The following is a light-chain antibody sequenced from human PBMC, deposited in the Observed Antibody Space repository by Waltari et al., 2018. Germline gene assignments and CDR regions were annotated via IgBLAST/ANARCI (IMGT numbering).Light chain of an antibody. CDR1: SNAVGDYGH. Sequence: QSALTQPPSASGSPGPSVTISCTGSSNAVGDYGHVAWYHHRPGGAPNPLIYEAPERPSGVPYRFSGSTSGNTASLTVSGLQAEDEGDYYCCSSVGGKTYVFGAGTKVTVL. CDR2: EAP. J-gene: IGLJ1*01. V-gene: IGLV2-8*01. CDR3: CSSVGGKTYV.